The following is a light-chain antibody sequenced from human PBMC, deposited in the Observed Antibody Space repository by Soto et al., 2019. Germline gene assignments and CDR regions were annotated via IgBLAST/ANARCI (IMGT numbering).Light chain of an antibody. V-gene: IGLV2-14*01. J-gene: IGLJ1*01. CDR1: SSEFGGYNY. CDR3: SSYTSSSTPYV. CDR2: DVS. Sequence: QSLLTQPAPLFWSSWQSITRSCTGASSEFGGYNYVSWYQQHPGKAPKLMIYDVSNRPSGVSNRFSGSKSGNTASLTISGLQAEDEADYYCSSYTSSSTPYVFGTGTKVTVL.